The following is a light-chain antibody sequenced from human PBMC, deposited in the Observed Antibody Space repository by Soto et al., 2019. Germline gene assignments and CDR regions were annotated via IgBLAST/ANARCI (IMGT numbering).Light chain of an antibody. CDR2: NNN. Sequence: QAVVTQPPSASGTPGQRVTISCSGSSSNIGRNTVNWYQQFPGTAPNLLIYNNNERPSGVPDRFSGSKSGTSASLAISGLRSADEADYYCAVWDASLNGRVFGGGTKLTVL. J-gene: IGLJ3*02. CDR3: AVWDASLNGRV. V-gene: IGLV1-44*01. CDR1: SSNIGRNT.